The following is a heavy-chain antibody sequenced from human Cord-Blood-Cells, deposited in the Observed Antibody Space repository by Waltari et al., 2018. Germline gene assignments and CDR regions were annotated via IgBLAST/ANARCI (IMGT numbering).Heavy chain of an antibody. CDR2: KKQNGREK. V-gene: IGHV3-7*01. J-gene: IGHJ4*02. Sequence: EVQLVESGGGLVQPGGSLRLSCAASGFTFSSYWMSWVRQGPGQGVEGVSKKKQNGREKYYVDSVKGRFTISRDNAKNSLYLQMNSLRAEDTAVYYCAREGGSSSYYFDYWGQGTLVTVSS. CDR3: AREGGSSSYYFDY. CDR1: GFTFSSYW. D-gene: IGHD6-6*01.